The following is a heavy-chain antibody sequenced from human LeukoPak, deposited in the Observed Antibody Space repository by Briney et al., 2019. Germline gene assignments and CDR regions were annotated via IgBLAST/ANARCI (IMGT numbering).Heavy chain of an antibody. J-gene: IGHJ4*02. D-gene: IGHD2-2*02. Sequence: GGSLRLSCEASGFTFSSYWMHWVRQAPGKGLVWVSRINNDGSSTSYADSVKGRFTISRDNAKNTLYLQMNSLRAEDTAVYYCSRDQSTRYPFDFWGQGTLVTVSS. V-gene: IGHV3-74*01. CDR3: SRDQSTRYPFDF. CDR1: GFTFSSYW. CDR2: INNDGSST.